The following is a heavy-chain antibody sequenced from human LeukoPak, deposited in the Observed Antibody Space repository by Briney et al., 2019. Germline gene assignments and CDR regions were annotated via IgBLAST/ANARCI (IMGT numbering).Heavy chain of an antibody. D-gene: IGHD1-26*01. CDR2: IYYSGST. CDR1: GGSMRSGGYY. V-gene: IGHV4-31*03. Sequence: SETLSLTCTVSGGSMRSGGYYWSWIRQRPGQGLEWIGYIYYSGSTYYNPSLKTRFTISVDTSKNQFSLKVHSVTAADTALYFCARDSLQSSLWGQGALVTVSS. J-gene: IGHJ4*02. CDR3: ARDSLQSSL.